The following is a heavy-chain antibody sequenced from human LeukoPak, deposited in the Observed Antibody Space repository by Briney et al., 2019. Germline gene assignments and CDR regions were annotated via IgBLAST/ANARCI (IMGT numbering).Heavy chain of an antibody. CDR2: ISSSSTTI. Sequence: GGSLRLSCAASGFTFSSYSMMWVRQAPGKGLEGVSYISSSSTTIHYADSVKGRFTISRDNAKNSLYLQMNSLRAEDTAVYYCASHTTVTTFARSDYWGQGTLVTVSS. D-gene: IGHD4-17*01. V-gene: IGHV3-48*04. CDR3: ASHTTVTTFARSDY. J-gene: IGHJ4*02. CDR1: GFTFSSYS.